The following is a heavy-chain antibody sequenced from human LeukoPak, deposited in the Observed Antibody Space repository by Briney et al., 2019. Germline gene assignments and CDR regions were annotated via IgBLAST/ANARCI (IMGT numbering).Heavy chain of an antibody. J-gene: IGHJ4*02. Sequence: APVKVSCKASGYTFTSYYMHWVRQAPGQGLEWMGIINPSGGSTSYAQKFQGRVTMTRDTSTSTVYMELSGLRSEDTAVYYCAREPYSNYLDYWGQGTLVTVSS. D-gene: IGHD4-11*01. CDR1: GYTFTSYY. V-gene: IGHV1-46*01. CDR2: INPSGGST. CDR3: AREPYSNYLDY.